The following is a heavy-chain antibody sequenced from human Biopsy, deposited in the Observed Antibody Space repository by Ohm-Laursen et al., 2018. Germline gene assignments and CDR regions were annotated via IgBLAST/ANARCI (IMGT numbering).Heavy chain of an antibody. J-gene: IGHJ4*02. CDR1: GYTFSLYH. V-gene: IGHV1-2*02. Sequence: ASVKVSCKASGYTFSLYHIHWVRQAPGQGLEWMGWIDPDGGRTSFGQNFQGRVTMKCDTSTGTAYLELTRLRSDDTAVYYCARDPYCSGGNCYSPLDHWGQGTLVTVSS. CDR3: ARDPYCSGGNCYSPLDH. CDR2: IDPDGGRT. D-gene: IGHD2-15*01.